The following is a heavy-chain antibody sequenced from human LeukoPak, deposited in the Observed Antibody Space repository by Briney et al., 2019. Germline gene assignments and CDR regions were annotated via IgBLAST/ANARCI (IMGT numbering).Heavy chain of an antibody. Sequence: GGSLRLSCVASGFTFSNYWMLWVRQAPGKGLEWVSTINGGGVNTHYADSVGGRFTISRDNSKNTLFLQMNSLRDEDTAVYYCAKDLYSNYGPANYWGQGNLVTVSS. V-gene: IGHV3-23*01. J-gene: IGHJ4*02. CDR3: AKDLYSNYGPANY. CDR1: GFTFSNYW. CDR2: INGGGVNT. D-gene: IGHD4-11*01.